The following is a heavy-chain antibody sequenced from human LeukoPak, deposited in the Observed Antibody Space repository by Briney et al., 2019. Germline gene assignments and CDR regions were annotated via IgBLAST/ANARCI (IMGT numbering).Heavy chain of an antibody. J-gene: IGHJ4*02. CDR2: INPNSGGT. V-gene: IGHV1-2*02. CDR1: GYTFTVYY. Sequence: ASLRVSCTASGYTFTVYYMHWVRQAPGQGLEWMGWINPNSGGTNYAQKFQGRVTMTRDTSISTAYMELSRLRSDDTAVYYCARDENTMSDWGQGTLVTVSS. D-gene: IGHD3-22*01. CDR3: ARDENTMSD.